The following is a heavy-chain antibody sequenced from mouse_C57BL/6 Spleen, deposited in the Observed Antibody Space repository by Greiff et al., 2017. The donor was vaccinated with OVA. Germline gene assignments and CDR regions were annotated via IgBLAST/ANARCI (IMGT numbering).Heavy chain of an antibody. CDR3: ARVPLYGSNYCDY. D-gene: IGHD1-1*01. CDR2: IYPGSGNT. J-gene: IGHJ2*01. Sequence: QVQLQQSGPELVKPGASVKISCKASGYSFTSYYIHWVKQRPGQGLEWIGWIYPGSGNTKYNEKFKGKATLTADTSSSTAYMQLSSLTSEDSAVYYCARVPLYGSNYCDYWGQGTTLTVSS. V-gene: IGHV1-66*01. CDR1: GYSFTSYY.